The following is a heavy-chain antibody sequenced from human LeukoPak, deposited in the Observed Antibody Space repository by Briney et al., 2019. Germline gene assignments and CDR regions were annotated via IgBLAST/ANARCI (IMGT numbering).Heavy chain of an antibody. D-gene: IGHD4-17*01. CDR3: ARDVGEHDYGDYGWFDP. J-gene: IGHJ5*02. CDR2: INSDGSST. Sequence: PGGSLRLSCAASGFTFSSYWMHWVRQAPRKGLVWVSRINSDGSSTSYADSVKGRFTISRDNAKNTLYLQMNSLRAEDTAVYYCARDVGEHDYGDYGWFDPWGQGTLVTVSS. V-gene: IGHV3-74*01. CDR1: GFTFSSYW.